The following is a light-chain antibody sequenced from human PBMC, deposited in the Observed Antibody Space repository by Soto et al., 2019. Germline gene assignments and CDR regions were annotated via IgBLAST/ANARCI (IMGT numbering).Light chain of an antibody. Sequence: QSVLTQPPSASASLGASGTLTCTLSSGYSNYKVDWYQQRPGKGPRFVMRVGTGGIVGSKGDGIPDRFSVLGSGLNRYLTIKNIQEEDESDYHCGADHGSGSNFVYVFGTGTKVTVL. V-gene: IGLV9-49*01. CDR3: GADHGSGSNFVYV. J-gene: IGLJ1*01. CDR2: VGTGGIVG. CDR1: SGYSNYK.